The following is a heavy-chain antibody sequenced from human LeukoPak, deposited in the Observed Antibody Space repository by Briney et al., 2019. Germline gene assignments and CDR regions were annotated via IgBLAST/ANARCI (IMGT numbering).Heavy chain of an antibody. CDR1: GFRLSSYW. V-gene: IGHV3-7*01. J-gene: IGHJ5*02. Sequence: GGSLRLSCAASGFRLSSYWINWVRQAPGKGLEWVANINPAASVKYYVDSVKGRFTISRDNAKNSVYLQMNSLRVEDTAIYYCAPSPWGQGTLVTVSS. CDR3: APSP. CDR2: INPAASVK.